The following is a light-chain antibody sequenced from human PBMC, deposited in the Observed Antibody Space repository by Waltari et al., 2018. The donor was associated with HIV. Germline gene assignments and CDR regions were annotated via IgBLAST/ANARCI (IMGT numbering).Light chain of an antibody. J-gene: IGKJ1*01. Sequence: LVMTQSPGTLSLSPGERATLSCRASQGVSIHVPCLQQKAGQAPRLLIYGASIRATDIPARFSGTGSGTDFTLTISGLHSEDSAIYYCQQYNDWPWTFGPGTQVEIQ. CDR1: QGVSIH. CDR3: QQYNDWPWT. V-gene: IGKV3-15*01. CDR2: GAS.